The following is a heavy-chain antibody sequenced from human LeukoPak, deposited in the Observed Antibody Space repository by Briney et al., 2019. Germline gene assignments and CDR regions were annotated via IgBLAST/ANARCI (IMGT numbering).Heavy chain of an antibody. Sequence: PGGSLRLSCAASGFTFNVYAMSWVRQAPGKGLEWVSSIGSPDSTHYADSVKGRFTISRDDSKNTVFLQMNSLRAEDTSTYYSAKDRENGNTIWDAFDIWGQGTMVTVSS. J-gene: IGHJ3*02. D-gene: IGHD1-26*01. CDR3: AKDRENGNTIWDAFDI. V-gene: IGHV3-23*01. CDR1: GFTFNVYA. CDR2: IGSPDST.